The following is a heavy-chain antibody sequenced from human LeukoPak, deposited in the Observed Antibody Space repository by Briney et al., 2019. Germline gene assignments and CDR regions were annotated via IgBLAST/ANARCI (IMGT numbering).Heavy chain of an antibody. D-gene: IGHD3-22*01. Sequence: SETLSLTCTVSGGSISSGDYYWSWIRQPPGKGLEWIGYIYYSGSTYYNPSLKSRVTISVDTSKNQFSLKLSSVTAAGTAVYYCARGSRITMIVDWFDPWGQGTLVTVSS. J-gene: IGHJ5*02. V-gene: IGHV4-30-4*01. CDR3: ARGSRITMIVDWFDP. CDR2: IYYSGST. CDR1: GGSISSGDYY.